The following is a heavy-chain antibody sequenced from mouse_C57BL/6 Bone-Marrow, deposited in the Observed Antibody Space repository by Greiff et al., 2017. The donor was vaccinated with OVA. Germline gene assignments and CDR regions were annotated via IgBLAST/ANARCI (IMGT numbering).Heavy chain of an antibody. CDR2: INPNNGGT. CDR1: GYTFTDYN. Sequence: VHVKQSGPELVKPGASVKIPCKASGYTFTDYNMDWVKQSHGKSLEWIGDINPNNGGTIYNQKFKGKATMTVDKSSTTAYMELRSLTSEDTAVYYCARCYYGSSYLYWYFDVWGTGTTVTVSS. J-gene: IGHJ1*03. V-gene: IGHV1-18*01. CDR3: ARCYYGSSYLYWYFDV. D-gene: IGHD1-1*01.